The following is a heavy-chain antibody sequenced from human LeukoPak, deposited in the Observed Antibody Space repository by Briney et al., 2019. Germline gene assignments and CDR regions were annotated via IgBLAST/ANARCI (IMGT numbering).Heavy chain of an antibody. CDR2: LVVGCGNT. Sequence: ASVKVSCKASGFTFTSSAVQWVRQARGQRLEWIGWLVVGCGNTNYAQKFQERVTITRDMSTSTAYMELSSLRSEDTAVYYCAAIPLPDSRYFDWLTFDYWGQGTLVTVSS. CDR1: GFTFTSSA. D-gene: IGHD3-9*01. V-gene: IGHV1-58*01. J-gene: IGHJ4*02. CDR3: AAIPLPDSRYFDWLTFDY.